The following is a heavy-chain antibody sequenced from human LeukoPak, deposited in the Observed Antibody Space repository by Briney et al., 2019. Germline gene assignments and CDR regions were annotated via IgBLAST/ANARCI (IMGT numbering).Heavy chain of an antibody. CDR3: ARRDLNRVYSI. D-gene: IGHD6-13*01. J-gene: IGHJ3*02. CDR2: IYYSGST. Sequence: SETLSLTCTVSGGSISRSSYYWGWIRQPPGKGLEWIGSIYYSGSTSSNPSLKSRVTISVDTSKNQFSLKLSSVTAADTAVYYCARRDLNRVYSIWGQGTMVTVSS. CDR1: GGSISRSSYY. V-gene: IGHV4-39*01.